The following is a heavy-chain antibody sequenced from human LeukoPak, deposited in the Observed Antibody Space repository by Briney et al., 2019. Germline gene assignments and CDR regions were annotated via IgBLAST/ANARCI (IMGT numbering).Heavy chain of an antibody. CDR2: INAGNGNT. Sequence: ASVKVSCKASGYTFTSYAMHWVRQAPGQRLEWMGWINAGNGNTKYSQKFQGRVTITRDTSASTAYMELSSLRSEDTAVYHCARFKNTGYYYYGMDVWGQGTTVTVSS. V-gene: IGHV1-3*01. D-gene: IGHD1-14*01. J-gene: IGHJ6*02. CDR3: ARFKNTGYYYYGMDV. CDR1: GYTFTSYA.